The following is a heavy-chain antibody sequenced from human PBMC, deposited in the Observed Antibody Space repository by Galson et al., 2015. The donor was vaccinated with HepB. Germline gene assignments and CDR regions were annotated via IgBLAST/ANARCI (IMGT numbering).Heavy chain of an antibody. Sequence: SVKVSCKASGYTFTSYGISWVRQAPGQGLEWMGWISAYNGNTNYAQKLQGRVTMTTDTSTSTAYMELRSLRSDDTAVYYCARRTAAAGMTGDAFDIWGQGTMVTVSS. CDR1: GYTFTSYG. J-gene: IGHJ3*02. V-gene: IGHV1-18*01. CDR3: ARRTAAAGMTGDAFDI. CDR2: ISAYNGNT. D-gene: IGHD6-13*01.